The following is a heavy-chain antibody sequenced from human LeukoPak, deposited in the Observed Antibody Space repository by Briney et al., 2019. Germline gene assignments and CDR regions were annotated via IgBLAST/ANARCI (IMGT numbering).Heavy chain of an antibody. V-gene: IGHV5-51*01. CDR2: IYPGDSDT. Sequence: GESLKISCKGSGYSFPSYLIGWVRQMPGKGLEWMGIIYPGDSDTRYSPSFQGQVTISADKSISTAYLRWSSLKASDTAMYYCARGGYYDSSGYSNWGQGTLVTVSS. CDR1: GYSFPSYL. D-gene: IGHD3-22*01. J-gene: IGHJ1*01. CDR3: ARGGYYDSSGYSN.